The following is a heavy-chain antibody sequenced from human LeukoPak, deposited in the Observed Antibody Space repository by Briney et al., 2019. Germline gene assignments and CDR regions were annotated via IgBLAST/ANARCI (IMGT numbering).Heavy chain of an antibody. V-gene: IGHV4-39*01. CDR1: GGSISSYY. D-gene: IGHD3-10*01. CDR2: IYYSGGT. CDR3: AXXXXXXXXXXIVRGRKDVGFDY. Sequence: SETLSLTCTVSGGSISSYYWGWIRQPPGKGLEWIGTIYYSGGTYYNPSLKSRVTISVDTSKNQFSLKLNSVTAADTAVYYCAXXXXXXXXXXIVRGRKDVGFDYWGQGTLVTVSS. J-gene: IGHJ4*02.